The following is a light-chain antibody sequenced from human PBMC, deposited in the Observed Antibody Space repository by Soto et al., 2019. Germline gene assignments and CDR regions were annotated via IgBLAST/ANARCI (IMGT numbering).Light chain of an antibody. Sequence: DIQMTQSPSSLSASVGDRVSITCRASQSISTHLSWYQQKPGKAPKLLIYAASSLQSWVPSRFTGSGSGTDFTLTISRLAPEDFAVYYCQQYGSSPPWTFGQGTKVDIK. CDR2: AAS. J-gene: IGKJ1*01. V-gene: IGKV1-39*01. CDR3: QQYGSSPPWT. CDR1: QSISTH.